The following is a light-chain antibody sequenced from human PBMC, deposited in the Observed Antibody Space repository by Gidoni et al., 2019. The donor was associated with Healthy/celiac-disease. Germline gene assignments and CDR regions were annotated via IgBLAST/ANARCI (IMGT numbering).Light chain of an antibody. CDR1: SSDVGGYNY. CDR2: EVS. CDR3: SSYTSSSILYV. Sequence: QSALTQPASVSGSPGQSITISCTGTSSDVGGYNYVSWYQQHPGKAPKLMIYEVSNRPSGVSNRFAGSKSVNTASLTISGLQAEDEADYYYSSYTSSSILYVFGTGTKVTVL. V-gene: IGLV2-14*01. J-gene: IGLJ1*01.